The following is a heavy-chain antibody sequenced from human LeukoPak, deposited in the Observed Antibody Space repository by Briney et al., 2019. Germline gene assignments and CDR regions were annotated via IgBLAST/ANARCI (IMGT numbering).Heavy chain of an antibody. D-gene: IGHD6-13*01. CDR1: GGSISSGDYY. V-gene: IGHV4-30-4*08. CDR3: ARGYRGYSSSWPTPRVDY. J-gene: IGHJ4*02. Sequence: SETLSLTCTVSGGSISSGDYYWSWIRQPPGKGLEWIGYIYYSGSTYYNPSLKSRVTISVDTSKNQFSLKLSSVTAADTAVYYCARGYRGYSSSWPTPRVDYWGQGTLVTVSS. CDR2: IYYSGST.